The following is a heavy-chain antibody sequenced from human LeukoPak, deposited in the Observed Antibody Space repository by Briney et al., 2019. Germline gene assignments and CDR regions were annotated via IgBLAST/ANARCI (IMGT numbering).Heavy chain of an antibody. Sequence: EASVKVSCKASGGTFSSYAISWVRQAPGQGLEWMGGIIPIFGTANYAQKFQGRVTITADESTSTAYMELSSLRSEDTAVYYCARVVRDGSNWFDPWGQGTLVTVSS. CDR3: ARVVRDGSNWFDP. CDR1: GGTFSSYA. CDR2: IIPIFGTA. V-gene: IGHV1-69*13. J-gene: IGHJ5*02. D-gene: IGHD3-10*01.